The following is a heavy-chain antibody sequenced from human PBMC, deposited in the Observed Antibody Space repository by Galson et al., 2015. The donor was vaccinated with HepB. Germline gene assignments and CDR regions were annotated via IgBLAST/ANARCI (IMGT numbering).Heavy chain of an antibody. J-gene: IGHJ4*02. V-gene: IGHV3-23*01. CDR2: ISGSGGST. Sequence: SLRLSCAASGVTFSSYAMSWVRQAPGKGLEWVSAISGSGGSTYYADSVKGRFTISRDNSKNTLYLQMNSLRAEDTAVYYCAKRGRLRVVTPADYWGQGTLVTVSS. CDR1: GVTFSSYA. CDR3: AKRGRLRVVTPADY. D-gene: IGHD4-23*01.